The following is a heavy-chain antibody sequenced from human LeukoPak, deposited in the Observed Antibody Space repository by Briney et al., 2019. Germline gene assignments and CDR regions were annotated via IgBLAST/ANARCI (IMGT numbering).Heavy chain of an antibody. Sequence: SVKVSFKASGGTFSSYAISWGRQAPGQGLEWMGRIIPILGIANYAQKFQGRVTITADKSTSTAYMELSSLRSEDTAVYYCASRLHDYGDSYWFAPSSQGTLVTVSS. CDR1: GGTFSSYA. V-gene: IGHV1-69*04. CDR2: IIPILGIA. CDR3: ASRLHDYGDSYWFAP. J-gene: IGHJ5*02. D-gene: IGHD4-17*01.